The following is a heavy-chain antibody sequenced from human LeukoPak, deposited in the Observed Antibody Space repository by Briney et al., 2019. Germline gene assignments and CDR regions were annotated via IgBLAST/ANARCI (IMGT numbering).Heavy chain of an antibody. D-gene: IGHD6-19*01. CDR1: GFTFSSYW. J-gene: IGHJ4*02. V-gene: IGHV3-30*03. CDR3: ATVGHSSGQDY. Sequence: GGSLRLSCAASGFTFSSYWMSWVRKAPGKGLEWVAVISYDGSNKYYADSVKGRFTISRDNSKNTLYLQMNSLRAEDTAVYYCATVGHSSGQDYWGQGTLLTVSS. CDR2: ISYDGSNK.